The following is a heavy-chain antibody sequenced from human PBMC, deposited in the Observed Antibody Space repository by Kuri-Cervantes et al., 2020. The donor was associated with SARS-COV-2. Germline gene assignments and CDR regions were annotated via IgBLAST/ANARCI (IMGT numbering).Heavy chain of an antibody. Sequence: GGSLRLSCTGSGYSFTSYWIGWVRQMPGKGLEWMGIIYPGDSDTRYSPSFQGQVTISADKSISTAYLQWSSLKASDTAMYYCARKPGITGTTGVDYWGQETLVTVSS. D-gene: IGHD1-20*01. CDR3: ARKPGITGTTGVDY. CDR1: GYSFTSYW. J-gene: IGHJ4*02. CDR2: IYPGDSDT. V-gene: IGHV5-51*01.